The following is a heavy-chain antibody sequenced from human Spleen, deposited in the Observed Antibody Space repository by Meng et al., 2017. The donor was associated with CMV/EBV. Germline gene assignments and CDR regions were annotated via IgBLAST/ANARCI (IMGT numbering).Heavy chain of an antibody. J-gene: IGHJ4*02. CDR2: ISSSGSTI. CDR3: ARDRAGGYSSSWGFGY. CDR1: GFTFSSYE. Sequence: GESPKISCAASGFTFSSYEMNWVRQAPGKGLEWVSYISSSGSTIYYADSVKGRFTISRDNPKNSLYLQMNSLRAEDTAVYYCARDRAGGYSSSWGFGYWGQGTLVTVSS. V-gene: IGHV3-48*03. D-gene: IGHD6-13*01.